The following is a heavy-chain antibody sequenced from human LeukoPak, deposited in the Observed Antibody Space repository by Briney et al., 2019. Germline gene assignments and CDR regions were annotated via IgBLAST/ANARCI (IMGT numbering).Heavy chain of an antibody. J-gene: IGHJ5*02. V-gene: IGHV1-8*01. CDR3: ARKTCTCTSCLHP. CDR2: MTPKTGNS. D-gene: IGHD2-2*01. Sequence: GASVKVSCKASGYMFINYDINWVRQAAGQGLEWMAWMTPKTGNSGSAQKFQGRVTLTRDTSTNTAYMELSNLRSEDTAIYYCARKTCTCTSCLHPWGQGTLVTVSS. CDR1: GYMFINYD.